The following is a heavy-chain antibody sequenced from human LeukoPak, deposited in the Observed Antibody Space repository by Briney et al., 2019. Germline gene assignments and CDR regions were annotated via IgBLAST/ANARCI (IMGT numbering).Heavy chain of an antibody. CDR1: GFTFSSYE. D-gene: IGHD1-7*01. CDR2: IGSSGSTI. J-gene: IGHJ4*02. CDR3: ARDSYRAELPFDY. Sequence: GGSLRLSCAASGFTFSSYEMNWVRQAPGKGLEWVSYIGSSGSTIYYADSVKGRFTISRDNAKNSLYLQMNSLRAEDTAVYYCARDSYRAELPFDYWGQGTLVTVSS. V-gene: IGHV3-48*03.